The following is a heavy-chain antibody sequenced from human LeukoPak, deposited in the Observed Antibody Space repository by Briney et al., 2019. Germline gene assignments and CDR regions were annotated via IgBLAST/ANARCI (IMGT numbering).Heavy chain of an antibody. D-gene: IGHD5-18*01. V-gene: IGHV1-69*04. J-gene: IGHJ4*02. Sequence: SVKVSCKASGGTFSSYAISWVRQAPGQGLEWMGRIIPIFGIANYAQKFQGRVTITADKSTSTAYMELSSLRSEDTAVYYCASPGGYSYGRDGFDYWAREPWSPSPQ. CDR1: GGTFSSYA. CDR2: IIPIFGIA. CDR3: ASPGGYSYGRDGFDY.